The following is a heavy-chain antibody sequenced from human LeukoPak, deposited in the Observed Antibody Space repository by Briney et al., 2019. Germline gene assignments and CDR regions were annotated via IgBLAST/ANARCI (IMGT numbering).Heavy chain of an antibody. Sequence: PGGSLRLSCAASGFTFSSYSMNWVRQAPGKGLEWVSSISSSSSYIYYADSVKGRFTISRDNAKNSLYLQMNSLRAEDTAVYYCAREWDRDGHNYNLGGFDYWGQGTLVTVSS. CDR2: ISSSSSYI. V-gene: IGHV3-21*01. J-gene: IGHJ4*02. CDR3: AREWDRDGHNYNLGGFDY. D-gene: IGHD5-24*01. CDR1: GFTFSSYS.